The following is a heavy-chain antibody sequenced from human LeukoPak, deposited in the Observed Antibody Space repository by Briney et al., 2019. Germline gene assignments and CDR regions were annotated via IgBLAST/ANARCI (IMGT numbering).Heavy chain of an antibody. D-gene: IGHD3-22*01. CDR1: GGSISSGSYY. CDR3: AREEYYYDSSGYRD. V-gene: IGHV4-61*02. CDR2: IYTSGST. Sequence: SETLSLTCTVSGGSISSGSYYWSWIRQPAGKGLEWIGRIYTSGSTNYNPSLKSRVTISVDTSKNQFSLKLSSVTAADTAVYYCAREEYYYDSSGYRDWGQGTLVTVSS. J-gene: IGHJ4*02.